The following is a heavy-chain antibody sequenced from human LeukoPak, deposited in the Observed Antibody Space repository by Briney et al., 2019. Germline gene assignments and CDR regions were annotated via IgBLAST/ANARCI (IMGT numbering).Heavy chain of an antibody. D-gene: IGHD5-12*01. J-gene: IGHJ4*02. CDR2: IYHSGST. V-gene: IGHV4-30-2*01. Sequence: PSQTLSLTCAVSGGSISSGGYSWSWIRQPPGKGLEWIGYIYHSGSTYYTPSLKSRVTISVDRSKNQFSLKLSSVTAADTAVYYCARGGGGYFDYWGQGTLVTVSS. CDR3: ARGGGGYFDY. CDR1: GGSISSGGYS.